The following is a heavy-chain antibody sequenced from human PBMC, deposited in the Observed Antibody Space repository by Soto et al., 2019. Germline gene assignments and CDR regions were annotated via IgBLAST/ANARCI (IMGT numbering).Heavy chain of an antibody. V-gene: IGHV4-39*01. J-gene: IGHJ5*02. Sequence: QLHLRESAPGLVKPSETRSLTCTVPVGSITSSSYYWAWTRQPPGKGLEWIGSIYYRGSTNYNPSLKSRVPISVDTSKNQFSLKLSSVTAADTAVYYCATQEVGGSYVYTFDPWGQGTLVTVSS. CDR2: IYYRGST. CDR1: VGSITSSSYY. D-gene: IGHD1-26*01. CDR3: ATQEVGGSYVYTFDP.